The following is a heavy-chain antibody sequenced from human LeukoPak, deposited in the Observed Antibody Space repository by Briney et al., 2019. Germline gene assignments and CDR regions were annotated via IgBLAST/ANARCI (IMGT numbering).Heavy chain of an antibody. J-gene: IGHJ6*02. Sequence: SETLSLTCTVFTGSFSDYYWTWIRQSPGKGLEWIGYIYYSGSTYYNPSLKSRVTISVDTSKNQFSLKLSSVTAADTAVYYCARDVRNYYYYGMDVWGQGTTVTVSS. CDR3: ARDVRNYYYYGMDV. V-gene: IGHV4-59*12. CDR2: IYYSGST. CDR1: TGSFSDYY.